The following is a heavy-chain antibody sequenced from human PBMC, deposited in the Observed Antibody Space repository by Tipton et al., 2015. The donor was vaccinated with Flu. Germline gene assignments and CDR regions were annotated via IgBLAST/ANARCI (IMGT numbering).Heavy chain of an antibody. CDR3: ARSRFPYYYYAMDV. CDR2: IYYNGST. D-gene: IGHD3-16*01. J-gene: IGHJ6*02. V-gene: IGHV4-59*01. Sequence: LRLSCTVSDASINFYYWSWIRQPPGRGLEWIGYIYYNGSTNYNPSLKSRVTISVDTSKNQFSLKLTSVTAADTAVYYCARSRFPYYYYAMDVWGQGTMVTVSS. CDR1: DASINFYY.